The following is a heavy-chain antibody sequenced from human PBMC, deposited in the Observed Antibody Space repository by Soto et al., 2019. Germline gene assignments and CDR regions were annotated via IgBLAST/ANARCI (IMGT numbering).Heavy chain of an antibody. D-gene: IGHD3-10*01. V-gene: IGHV4-34*01. Sequence: QVHLQQWGAGLLKPSETLSLTCAVYGGSFSGYYWSWIRQPPGKGLEWIGEINHSGSTNYNPSLKSRVSIAVGTSTNRFSLRLSSVTAADTAVYYCARGRGDGYNQHWYFDLWGRGTLFTVSS. CDR2: INHSGST. J-gene: IGHJ2*01. CDR3: ARGRGDGYNQHWYFDL. CDR1: GGSFSGYY.